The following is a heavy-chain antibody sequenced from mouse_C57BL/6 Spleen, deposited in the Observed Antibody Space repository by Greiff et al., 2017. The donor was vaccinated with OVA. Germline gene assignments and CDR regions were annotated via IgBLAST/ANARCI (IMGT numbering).Heavy chain of an antibody. CDR3: ARGGGYCGYAMDY. CDR2: IYPGGGYT. D-gene: IGHD2-3*01. CDR1: GYTFTNYW. V-gene: IGHV1-63*01. J-gene: IGHJ4*01. Sequence: QVQLQQSGAELVRPGTSVKMSCKASGYTFTNYWIGWAKQRPGHGLEWIGDIYPGGGYTNYNEKFKGKATLTAAKSSSTAYMQFSSLTSEDSAIYDCARGGGYCGYAMDYWGQGTSVTVSA.